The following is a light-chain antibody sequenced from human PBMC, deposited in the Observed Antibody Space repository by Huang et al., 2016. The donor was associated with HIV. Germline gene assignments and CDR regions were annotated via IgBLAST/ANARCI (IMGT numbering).Light chain of an antibody. CDR3: HQRGSWPPEM. CDR1: QNVRNY. Sequence: EIVLTQSPATLSLSPGERATLSCRASQNVRNYLAWYQHKPGQAPRLLIYDASHRATGIPARFSGSGSGTDFTLTISSLEPEDFAVYYCHQRGSWPPEMFGQGTKVEIK. J-gene: IGKJ1*01. V-gene: IGKV3-11*01. CDR2: DAS.